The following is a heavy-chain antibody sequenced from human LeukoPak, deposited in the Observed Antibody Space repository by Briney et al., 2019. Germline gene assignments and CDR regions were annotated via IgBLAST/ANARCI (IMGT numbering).Heavy chain of an antibody. D-gene: IGHD5-24*01. J-gene: IGHJ4*02. V-gene: IGHV1-2*02. CDR3: ARDRYGDGFAHLDY. CDR2: ITPSGGT. CDR1: GYTFTSYA. Sequence: ASVKVSCKAFGYTFTSYAIHWVRQAPGRGLEWMGWITPSGGTNYPQKFQGRVAITWDTSITTAYMDLSRLTSDDTAVYYCARDRYGDGFAHLDYWGQGALVTVSS.